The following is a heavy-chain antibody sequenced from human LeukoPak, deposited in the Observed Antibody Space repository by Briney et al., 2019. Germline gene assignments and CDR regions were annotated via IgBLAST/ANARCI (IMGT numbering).Heavy chain of an antibody. CDR1: GYTLTELS. CDR3: ATSTTVVTQDDAFDI. CDR2: FDPEDGET. V-gene: IGHV1-24*01. D-gene: IGHD4-23*01. J-gene: IGHJ3*02. Sequence: ASVKVSCKVSGYTLTELSMHWVRQAPGKGLEWMGGFDPEDGETIYAQKFQGRVTMTEGTSTDTAYMELSSLRSEDTAVYYCATSTTVVTQDDAFDIWGQGTMVTVSS.